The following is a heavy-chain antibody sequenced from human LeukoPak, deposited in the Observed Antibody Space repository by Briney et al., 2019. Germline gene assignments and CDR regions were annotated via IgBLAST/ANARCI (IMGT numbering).Heavy chain of an antibody. CDR1: GFTFSSYA. CDR2: ISGSGGST. Sequence: GGSLRLSCAASGFTFSSYAMSWVRPPPAKGLEWISAISGSGGSTYYEDSVKGRFTISRDNSKNTLYLQMNSLRAEDTAVYYCAESTRGGVLRYFEWLLSSFYYWRRGTLVTVSS. CDR3: AESTRGGVLRYFEWLLSSFYY. J-gene: IGHJ4*02. V-gene: IGHV3-23*01. D-gene: IGHD3-9*01.